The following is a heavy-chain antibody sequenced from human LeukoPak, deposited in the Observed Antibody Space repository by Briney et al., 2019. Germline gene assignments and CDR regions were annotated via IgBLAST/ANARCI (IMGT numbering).Heavy chain of an antibody. V-gene: IGHV1-18*01. CDR1: GYTFTSYG. D-gene: IGHD1-26*01. J-gene: IGHJ6*02. Sequence: ASVKVSCKASGYTFTSYGISWVRQAPGQGLEWMGWISAYNGNTNYAQKLQGRVTMTTDTSTSTAYMELRSLRSDDTAVYYCARDRASRIVGATSFGYYYGMDVWGQGTTVTVSS. CDR3: ARDRASRIVGATSFGYYYGMDV. CDR2: ISAYNGNT.